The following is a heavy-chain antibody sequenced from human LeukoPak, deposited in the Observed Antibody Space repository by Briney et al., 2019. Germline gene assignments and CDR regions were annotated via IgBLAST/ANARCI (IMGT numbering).Heavy chain of an antibody. CDR2: ISDGGTT. CDR1: GISVSNIY. Sequence: GGSLRLSCAASGISVSNIYMTWVRQAPGKGLACVSVISDGGTTFYVDSVRGRFTISRDSDKNMLYLQMNDVRAEDTAIYYCAGAPETGHWGQGTLVTVSS. V-gene: IGHV3-66*01. J-gene: IGHJ4*02. CDR3: AGAPETGH.